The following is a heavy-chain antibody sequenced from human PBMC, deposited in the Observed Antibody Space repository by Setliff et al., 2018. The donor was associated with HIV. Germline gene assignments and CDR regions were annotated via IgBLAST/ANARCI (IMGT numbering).Heavy chain of an antibody. CDR2: IYTSGST. Sequence: SETLSLTCTVSGGSISSGSYYWSWIRQPAGKGLEWIGHIYTSGSTNYNPSLKSRVIISIDTSKNQFSLKLFSVTAADTAVYHCARRVILSYGYYFDYWGQGTLVTVSS. D-gene: IGHD3-16*02. CDR1: GGSISSGSYY. CDR3: ARRVILSYGYYFDY. V-gene: IGHV4-61*09. J-gene: IGHJ4*02.